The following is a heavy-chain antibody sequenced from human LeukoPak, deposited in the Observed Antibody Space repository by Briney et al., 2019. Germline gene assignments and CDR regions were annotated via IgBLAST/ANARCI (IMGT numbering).Heavy chain of an antibody. CDR2: IYYSGST. J-gene: IGHJ5*02. V-gene: IGHV4-61*01. Sequence: SETLSLTCTVSGGSVSSGSYYWSWIRQPPGKGLEWIGYIYYSGSTNYNPSLKSRVTISVDTSKNQFSPKLSSVTAADTAVYYCARDRTGYCSGGSCYTAQGFDPWGQGTLVTVSS. CDR1: GGSVSSGSYY. CDR3: ARDRTGYCSGGSCYTAQGFDP. D-gene: IGHD2-15*01.